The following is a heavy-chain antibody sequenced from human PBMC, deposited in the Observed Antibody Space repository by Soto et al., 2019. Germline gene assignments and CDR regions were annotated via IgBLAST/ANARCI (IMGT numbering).Heavy chain of an antibody. V-gene: IGHV4-59*01. D-gene: IGHD6-13*01. CDR2: IYYSGST. J-gene: IGHJ4*02. CDR1: GGSISSYY. CDR3: ARGRTGDSRSWGWVAGTFMDY. Sequence: QVQLQESGPGLVKPSETLSLTCTVSGGSISSYYWSWIRQPPGKGLEWIGYIYYSGSTNYNPSPQSRVTISVDTSKNRFALKLSSVTPAETAVYYCARGRTGDSRSWGWVAGTFMDYWGEGTLVTVAS.